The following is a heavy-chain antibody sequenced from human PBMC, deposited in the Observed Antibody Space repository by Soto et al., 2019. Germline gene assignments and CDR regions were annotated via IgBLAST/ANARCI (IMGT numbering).Heavy chain of an antibody. J-gene: IGHJ4*02. CDR3: AKVGEYAWGSYFPY. CDR2: ISGSGGST. D-gene: IGHD3-16*01. V-gene: IGHV3-23*01. Sequence: PGGSLRLSCAASGFTFSSYAMNWVRQAPGKGLEWVSAISGSGGSTYYADSVKGRFTISRDNSKNTLYLQMNSLRAEDTAIYYCAKVGEYAWGSYFPYWAQGTLVTVSS. CDR1: GFTFSSYA.